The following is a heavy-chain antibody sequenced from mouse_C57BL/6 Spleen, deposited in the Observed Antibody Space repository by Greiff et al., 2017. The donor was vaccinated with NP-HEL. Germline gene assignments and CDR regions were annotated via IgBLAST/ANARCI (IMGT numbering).Heavy chain of an antibody. V-gene: IGHV1-52*01. J-gene: IGHJ2*01. D-gene: IGHD2-4*01. Sequence: QVQLQQPGAELVRPGSSVKLSCKASGYTFTSYWMHWVKQRPIQGLEWIGNIDPSDSETHYNQKFKDKATLTVDKSSSTAHMHLSSLTSEDSAVYDCARNYDDGYFDYWGQGTTLTVSS. CDR3: ARNYDDGYFDY. CDR1: GYTFTSYW. CDR2: IDPSDSET.